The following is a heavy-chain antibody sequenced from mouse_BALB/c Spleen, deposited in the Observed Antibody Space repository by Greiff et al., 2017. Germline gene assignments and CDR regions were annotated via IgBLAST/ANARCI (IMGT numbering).Heavy chain of an antibody. CDR3: ARWGYGAMDY. D-gene: IGHD2-14*01. J-gene: IGHJ4*01. CDR2: INPSTGYT. CDR1: GYTFTSYW. Sequence: VQLQQSGAELAKPGASVKMSCKASGYTFTSYWMHWVKQRPGQGLEWIGYINPSTGYTEYNQKFKDKATLTADKSSSTAYMQLSSLTSEDSAVYYCARWGYGAMDYWGQGTSVTVSS. V-gene: IGHV1-7*01.